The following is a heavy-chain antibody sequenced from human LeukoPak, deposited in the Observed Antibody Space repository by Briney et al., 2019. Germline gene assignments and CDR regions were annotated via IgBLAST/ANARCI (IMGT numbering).Heavy chain of an antibody. CDR1: GGTFSSYA. J-gene: IGHJ4*02. V-gene: IGHV1-69*13. CDR3: ARVAGEWGPQLGGYFDY. CDR2: IIPIFGTA. D-gene: IGHD5-24*01. Sequence: GASVKVSCKASGGTFSSYAISWVRQAPGQGLEWMGGIIPIFGTANYAQKFQGRVTITADESTSTAYMELSSLRSEDTAVYYCARVAGEWGPQLGGYFDYWGQGTLVTVSS.